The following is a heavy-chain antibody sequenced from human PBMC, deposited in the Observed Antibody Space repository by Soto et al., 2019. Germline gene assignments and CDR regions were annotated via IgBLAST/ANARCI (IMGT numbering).Heavy chain of an antibody. CDR2: IFPGGST. V-gene: IGHV3-23*01. CDR1: RVYCSTYT. Sequence: AGSVRHSCAGYRVYCSTYTMTWICQAPGKGLEWVAGIFPGGSTYYANSVKGRFTISRDRSQSSVFLQMSSLRDEDTAVYYCAKDRQPDGIWTFDFWGPGTLVTVSS. J-gene: IGHJ4*02. D-gene: IGHD3-9*01. CDR3: AKDRQPDGIWTFDF.